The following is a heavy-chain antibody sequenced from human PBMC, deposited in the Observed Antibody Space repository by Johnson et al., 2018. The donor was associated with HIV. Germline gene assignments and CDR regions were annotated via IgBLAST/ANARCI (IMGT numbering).Heavy chain of an antibody. J-gene: IGHJ3*02. D-gene: IGHD3-16*01. Sequence: VQLVESGGGVVQPGRSLRLSCAASGFTFSRSAMHWVRQAPGKGLEWVAVISYDGSTTYYADSVKGRFTISRDNSKNTLYLQMNSLRAEDTAVYYCARDKLRQLDACDIWGQGTMVTVSS. CDR1: GFTFSRSA. CDR2: ISYDGSTT. V-gene: IGHV3-30-3*01. CDR3: ARDKLRQLDACDI.